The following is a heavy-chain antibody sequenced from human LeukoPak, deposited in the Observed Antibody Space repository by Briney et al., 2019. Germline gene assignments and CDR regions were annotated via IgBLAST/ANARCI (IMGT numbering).Heavy chain of an antibody. J-gene: IGHJ4*02. CDR1: GFNFSSYS. D-gene: IGHD3-22*01. CDR3: ARESSGYFY. Sequence: PGGSLRLSCAASGFNFSSYSMNWVRQAPGKGLEWVSSISSSSSFRYYADSVKRRFTISRDNAKNSLYLQMNSLRAEDTAVYYCARESSGYFYWGQGTLVTVSS. CDR2: ISSSSSFR. V-gene: IGHV3-21*01.